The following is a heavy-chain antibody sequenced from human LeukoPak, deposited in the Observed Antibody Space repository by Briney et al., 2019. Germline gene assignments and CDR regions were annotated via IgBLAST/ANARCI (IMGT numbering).Heavy chain of an antibody. V-gene: IGHV3-7*01. CDR3: ARDPLVQANSGAFDI. Sequence: PGGPLRLSCAASGFTFNNYWVTWVRQAPGKGLEWVAYIKRDGSDKYYVDSVKGRFTISRDNTKNSLYLQMSSLRAEDTAVYYCARDPLVQANSGAFDIWGQGTMVTVSS. D-gene: IGHD6-13*01. J-gene: IGHJ3*02. CDR1: GFTFNNYW. CDR2: IKRDGSDK.